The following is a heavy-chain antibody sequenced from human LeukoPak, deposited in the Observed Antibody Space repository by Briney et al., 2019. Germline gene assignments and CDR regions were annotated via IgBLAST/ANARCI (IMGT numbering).Heavy chain of an antibody. CDR3: ARGAIPVALHWFDP. Sequence: SETLSLTCTVSGGSISSYYWSWVRQPAGKGLEWPGRIYTSGSTDYNPSLKSRVTMSVDTSKNQISLKLTSVTAADTAVYYCARGAIPVALHWFDPWGQGILVTVSS. J-gene: IGHJ5*02. CDR1: GGSISSYY. D-gene: IGHD2-21*01. CDR2: IYTSGST. V-gene: IGHV4-4*07.